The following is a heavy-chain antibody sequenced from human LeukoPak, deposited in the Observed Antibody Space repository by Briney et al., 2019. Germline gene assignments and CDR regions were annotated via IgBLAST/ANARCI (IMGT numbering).Heavy chain of an antibody. J-gene: IGHJ4*02. CDR3: AREKVGIAAAGEFDY. V-gene: IGHV1-46*01. CDR1: GYTFTSYY. CDR2: INPSGGST. Sequence: GASVKVSCKASGYTFTSYYMHWVRQAPGQGLEWMGIINPSGGSTSYAQKFQGRVTMTRDMSTSTVYMELSSLRSEDTAVYYCAREKVGIAAAGEFDYWGQGTLVTVSS. D-gene: IGHD6-13*01.